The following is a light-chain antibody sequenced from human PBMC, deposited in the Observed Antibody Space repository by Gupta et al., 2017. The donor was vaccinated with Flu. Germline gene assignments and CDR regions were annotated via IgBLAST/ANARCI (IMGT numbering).Light chain of an antibody. J-gene: IGKJ3*01. CDR2: LGS. Sequence: LDWYLQKPGQSPQLLIYLGSNRASGVPDRFSGSGSGTYFTLKISRVEAEDVGVYYCRQALQTPFTFVHGTKVDIK. CDR3: RQALQTPFT. V-gene: IGKV2-28*01.